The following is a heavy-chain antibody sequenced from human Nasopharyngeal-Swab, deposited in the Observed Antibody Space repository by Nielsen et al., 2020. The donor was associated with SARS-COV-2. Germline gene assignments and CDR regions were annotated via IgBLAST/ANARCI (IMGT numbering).Heavy chain of an antibody. CDR3: ARVESSSWPFGYFDY. V-gene: IGHV3-30-3*01. CDR2: ISYDGSNK. Sequence: WIRQPPGKGLEWVAVISYDGSNKYYADSVKGRFTISRDNAKNSLYLQMNSLRAEDTAVYYCARVESSSWPFGYFDYWGQGTLVTVSS. J-gene: IGHJ4*02. D-gene: IGHD6-6*01.